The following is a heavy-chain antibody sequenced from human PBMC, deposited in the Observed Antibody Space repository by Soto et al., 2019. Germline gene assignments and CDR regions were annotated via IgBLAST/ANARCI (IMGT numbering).Heavy chain of an antibody. Sequence: SETLSLTCTVSGGSISSGDYYWSWIRQPPGKGLEWIGYIYYSGSTYYNPSLKSRVTISVDTSKNQFSLKLSSVTAADTAVYYCARANDYTGWEPNHTQYNWFDPWGQGTLVTVSS. V-gene: IGHV4-30-4*01. CDR3: ARANDYTGWEPNHTQYNWFDP. CDR1: GGSISSGDYY. J-gene: IGHJ5*02. CDR2: IYYSGST. D-gene: IGHD4-4*01.